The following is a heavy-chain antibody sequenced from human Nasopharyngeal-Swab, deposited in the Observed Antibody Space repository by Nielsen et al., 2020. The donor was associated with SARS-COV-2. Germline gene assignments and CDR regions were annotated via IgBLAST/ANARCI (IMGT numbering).Heavy chain of an antibody. V-gene: IGHV4-39*01. Sequence: PGKGLEWIGNIDDRGTTFYSPSLKTRVTLSVDPSQNQFSLNLISVTAADTAVYYCARRVVSPEFYFDYWGQGALVTVSS. CDR2: IDDRGTT. D-gene: IGHD2-2*01. CDR3: ARRVVSPEFYFDY. J-gene: IGHJ4*02.